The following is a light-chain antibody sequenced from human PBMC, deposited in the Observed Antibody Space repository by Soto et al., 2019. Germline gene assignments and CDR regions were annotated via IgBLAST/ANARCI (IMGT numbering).Light chain of an antibody. V-gene: IGKV1-16*01. CDR3: QQYNSYS. J-gene: IGKJ1*01. CDR2: AAS. Sequence: DIQMTQSPSSLSASVGDRVTITCQASQGISNYLAWYQQKPGKAPKLLIYAASNLQSGVPSRFSGSGSGTEFTLTISSLQPDDFATYYCQQYNSYSFGQGTK. CDR1: QGISNY.